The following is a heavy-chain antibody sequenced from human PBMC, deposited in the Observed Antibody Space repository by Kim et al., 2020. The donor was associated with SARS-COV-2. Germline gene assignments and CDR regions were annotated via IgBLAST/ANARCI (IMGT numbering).Heavy chain of an antibody. V-gene: IGHV3-73*01. Sequence: SVKGRFTISRDDSKNTAYLQMNSLKTEDTAVYYCTTPYYYGSGSYRGMDVWGQGTTVTVSS. CDR3: TTPYYYGSGSYRGMDV. D-gene: IGHD3-10*01. J-gene: IGHJ6*02.